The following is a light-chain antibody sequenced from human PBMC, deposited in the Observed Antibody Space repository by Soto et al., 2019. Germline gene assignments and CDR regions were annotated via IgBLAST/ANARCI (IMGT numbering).Light chain of an antibody. J-gene: IGLJ2*01. V-gene: IGLV1-51*02. Sequence: QSVLTQPPSVSAAPGQKVTISCSGSSSNIGNNIVSWYQQLPGTAPKLLIYENNKRPSGIPDRFSGSKSGTSATLGITGLQTGDEAEYYCGSWDISLSGGAFGGGTKLTVL. CDR3: GSWDISLSGGA. CDR1: SSNIGNNI. CDR2: ENN.